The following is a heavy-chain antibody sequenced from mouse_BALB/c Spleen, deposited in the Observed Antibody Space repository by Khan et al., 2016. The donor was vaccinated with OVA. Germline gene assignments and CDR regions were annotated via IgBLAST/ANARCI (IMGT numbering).Heavy chain of an antibody. J-gene: IGHJ3*01. CDR1: GYAFTTYN. CDR2: IDPYNGVT. D-gene: IGHD2-3*01. V-gene: IGHV1S135*01. Sequence: VQLKQSGPELVRPGASVKVSCKASGYAFTTYNMYWVKQSHGKSLEWIGYIDPYNGVTNYNQNFKDKATLTVDKSSSAAYMHLDSLTSEDSAVYFCARSSDGYYPLADGGQGTLVTVSA. CDR3: ARSSDGYYPLAD.